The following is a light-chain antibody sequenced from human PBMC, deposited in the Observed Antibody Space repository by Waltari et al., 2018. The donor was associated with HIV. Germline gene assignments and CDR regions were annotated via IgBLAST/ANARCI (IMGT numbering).Light chain of an antibody. CDR1: NIGSKN. Sequence: SYVLTQPPSVSVAPGQTARITCGGNNIGSKNVHWYQQKPGQAPVMVVYDDTKRPSGIPERFSGSNSGNTATLTITRVEAGDEADYYCQVWHSNSDHVVFGGGTKLTVL. CDR2: DDT. J-gene: IGLJ2*01. CDR3: QVWHSNSDHVV. V-gene: IGLV3-21*02.